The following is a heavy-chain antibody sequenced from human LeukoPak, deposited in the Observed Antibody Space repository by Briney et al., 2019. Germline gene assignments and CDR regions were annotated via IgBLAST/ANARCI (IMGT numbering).Heavy chain of an antibody. CDR2: IYPGDSDT. CDR3: ARQEGIMGTNDY. Sequence: GESLKISCKGSGYNFTNYWIGWVRQLPGKGLEWMGIIYPGDSDTRYSPSFQGQVTISADKSIRTAYVQWGSLKASDTAMYYCARQEGIMGTNDYWGQGTLVTVSS. J-gene: IGHJ4*02. V-gene: IGHV5-51*01. CDR1: GYNFTNYW. D-gene: IGHD5-12*01.